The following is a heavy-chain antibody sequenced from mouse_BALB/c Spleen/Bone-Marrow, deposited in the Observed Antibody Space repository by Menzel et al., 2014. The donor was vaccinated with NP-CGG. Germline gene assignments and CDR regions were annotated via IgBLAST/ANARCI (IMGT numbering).Heavy chain of an antibody. V-gene: IGHV4-1*02. Sequence: EVKLVESGGGLAQPGGSLKLSGAASGFDFSRYWMSWVRQAPGKGLEWVGEINPDSSTINYTPSLKDKFIISRDNAKNTLYLQMSKVRSEDTALYYCARLGYYGAMDYWGQGTSVTVSS. D-gene: IGHD1-1*01. CDR1: GFDFSRYW. CDR3: ARLGYYGAMDY. J-gene: IGHJ4*01. CDR2: INPDSSTI.